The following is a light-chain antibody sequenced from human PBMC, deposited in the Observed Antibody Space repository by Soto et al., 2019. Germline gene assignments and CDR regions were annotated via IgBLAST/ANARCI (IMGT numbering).Light chain of an antibody. CDR1: SSNIGSNT. V-gene: IGLV1-44*01. CDR2: SNN. CDR3: SSYAGSNTLYV. Sequence: QSVLTQPPSASGTPGQRVTISCSGSSSNIGSNTVNWYQQLPGTAPKLLIYSNNQRPSGVPDRFSGSKSGTSASLAISGLQSEDEADYYCSSYAGSNTLYVFGTGTQLTVL. J-gene: IGLJ1*01.